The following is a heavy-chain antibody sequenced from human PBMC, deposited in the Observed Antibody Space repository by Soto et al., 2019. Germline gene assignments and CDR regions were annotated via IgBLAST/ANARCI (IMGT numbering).Heavy chain of an antibody. CDR2: FYSDDRP. CDR3: ATEVIAKYGMDV. J-gene: IGHJ6*02. CDR1: RMSVTGNY. V-gene: IGHV3-53*01. D-gene: IGHD2-21*01. Sequence: EVQLVESGGGLVQPGESLRLSCAVSRMSVTGNYMTWVRQAPGKGLEWVSVFYSDDRPYYADSATGRFTISRDKSTNTVYLQMDRLRADDTAVYYCATEVIAKYGMDVWGQGTSVTVSS.